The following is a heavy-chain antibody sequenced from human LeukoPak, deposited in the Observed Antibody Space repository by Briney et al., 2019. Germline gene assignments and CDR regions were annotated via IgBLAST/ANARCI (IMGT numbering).Heavy chain of an antibody. V-gene: IGHV1-18*01. J-gene: IGHJ4*02. D-gene: IGHD6-19*01. CDR3: ARITSSGWSYYFDY. CDR1: GYTFTSYG. Sequence: ASVKVSCKASGYTFTSYGISWVRQAPGQGLEWMGWISAYNGNTNYAQKLQGRVTMTTDTSTSTVYMELRSLRSDDTAVYYCARITSSGWSYYFDYWGQGTLVTVSS. CDR2: ISAYNGNT.